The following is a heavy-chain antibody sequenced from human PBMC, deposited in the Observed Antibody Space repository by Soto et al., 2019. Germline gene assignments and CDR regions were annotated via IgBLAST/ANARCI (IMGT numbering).Heavy chain of an antibody. CDR3: ARGGDDYDYGVDV. V-gene: IGHV4-34*01. CDR1: GGSFNGYH. J-gene: IGHJ6*02. D-gene: IGHD3-16*01. Sequence: SETLSLTCDVYGGSFNGYHWSWIRQPPGKGLEWIGEISHSGSTDYNPSLKSRVTISVGTSKNQFSLRVTSVTAADTAVYYCARGGDDYDYGVDVWGQGTTVTVSS. CDR2: ISHSGST.